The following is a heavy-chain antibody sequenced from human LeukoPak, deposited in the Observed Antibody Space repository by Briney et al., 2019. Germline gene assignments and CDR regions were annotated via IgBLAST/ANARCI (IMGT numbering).Heavy chain of an antibody. V-gene: IGHV3-33*01. CDR2: IWYDGSNK. CDR1: GFTFSSYG. J-gene: IGHJ4*02. CDR3: ARDGVVRGDYDDYFDY. D-gene: IGHD3-10*01. Sequence: PGRSLRLSCAASGFTFSSYGMHWVRQAPGKGLEWVAVIWYDGSNKYYADSVKGRFTISRDNSKNTLYLQMNSLRAEDTAVYYCARDGVVRGDYDDYFDYWGQGTLVTVSS.